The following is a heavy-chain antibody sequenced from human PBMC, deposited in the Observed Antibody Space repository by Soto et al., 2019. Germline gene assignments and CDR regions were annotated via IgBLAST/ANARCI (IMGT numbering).Heavy chain of an antibody. CDR1: GYTFTGYY. CDR2: INRNSGDT. J-gene: IGHJ4*02. V-gene: IGHV1-2*02. CDR3: AVAGLPFEY. Sequence: QVQLVQSGAEVKKPGASVKVSCKTSGYTFTGYYIHWVRQAPGQGLEWMALINRNSGDTNDGHKFQGRVTLTRDTSINTVYMEVTGLRFDDTAVYYCAVAGLPFEYWGQGTLVTVFS. D-gene: IGHD6-19*01.